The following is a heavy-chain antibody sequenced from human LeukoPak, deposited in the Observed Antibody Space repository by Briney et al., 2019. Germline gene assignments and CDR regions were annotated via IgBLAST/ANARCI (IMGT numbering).Heavy chain of an antibody. J-gene: IGHJ6*02. V-gene: IGHV1-8*01. D-gene: IGHD1-26*01. CDR3: AREATPYYYYYGMDV. CDR1: GYTFTSYD. CDR2: MNPNSGNT. Sequence: ASVKVSCKASGYTFTSYDINWVRQATGQGLEWMGWMNPNSGNTGYAQKFQGRVTMTRNTSISTAYMELSSLRSEDTAVYYCAREATPYYYYYGMDVWGQGTTVTVSS.